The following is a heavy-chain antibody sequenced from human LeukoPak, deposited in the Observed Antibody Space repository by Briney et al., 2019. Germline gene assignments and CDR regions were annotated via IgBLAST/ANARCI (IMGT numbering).Heavy chain of an antibody. CDR1: GFTFSSYE. CDR2: ISSSGSTI. Sequence: PGGSLRLSCAASGFTFSSYEMNWVRQAPGKGLEWVSYISSSGSTIYYADSVKGRFTISRDNAKNSLYLQMNSLRAEDTAVYYCARDMVRGEIDYWGQGTLVTVSS. V-gene: IGHV3-48*03. J-gene: IGHJ4*02. CDR3: ARDMVRGEIDY. D-gene: IGHD3-10*01.